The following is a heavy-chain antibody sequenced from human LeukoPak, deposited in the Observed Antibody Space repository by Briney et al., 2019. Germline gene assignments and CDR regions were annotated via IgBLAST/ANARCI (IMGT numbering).Heavy chain of an antibody. D-gene: IGHD3-22*01. CDR2: ISSSSSTI. CDR3: ARGQRDDYYDSSDTSGDY. J-gene: IGHJ4*02. Sequence: GGSLRLSSAASGFTFSSYSMNWVRQAPGKGLEWVSYISSSSSTIYYADSVKGRFTISRDNAKNSLYLQMNSLRAEDTAVYYCARGQRDDYYDSSDTSGDYWGQGTLVTVSS. V-gene: IGHV3-48*01. CDR1: GFTFSSYS.